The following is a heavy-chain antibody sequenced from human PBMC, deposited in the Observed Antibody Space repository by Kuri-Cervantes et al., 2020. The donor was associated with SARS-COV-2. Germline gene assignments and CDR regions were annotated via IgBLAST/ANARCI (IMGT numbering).Heavy chain of an antibody. CDR3: ARDPSTYRAAAGYFDY. V-gene: IGHV1-69*13. J-gene: IGHJ4*02. CDR2: IIPIFGTA. Sequence: SVKVSCKASGGTFSSYAISWVRQAPGQGLEWMGRIIPIFGTADYARKFQGRVTITADESTSTAYMELSSLRSEDTAVYYCARDPSTYRAAAGYFDYWGQGTLVTVSS. D-gene: IGHD6-13*01. CDR1: GGTFSSYA.